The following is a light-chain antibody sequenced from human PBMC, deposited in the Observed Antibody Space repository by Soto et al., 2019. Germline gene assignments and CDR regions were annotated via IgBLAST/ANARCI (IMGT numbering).Light chain of an antibody. V-gene: IGKV3-11*01. CDR1: QSVSSY. Sequence: EIVLTQSPATLSLSPGERATLSCRASQSVSSYLAWYQQKPGQAPRLLIYDASNRATDTPARFSGNGSGTDFTLTISSLEPEDFAVYYCQQRSNWPPYTFGQGTKLEIK. CDR3: QQRSNWPPYT. J-gene: IGKJ2*01. CDR2: DAS.